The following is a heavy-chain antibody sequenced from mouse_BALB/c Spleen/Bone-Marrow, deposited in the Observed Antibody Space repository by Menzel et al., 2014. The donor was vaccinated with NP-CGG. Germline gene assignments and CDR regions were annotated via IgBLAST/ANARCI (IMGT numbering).Heavy chain of an antibody. CDR1: GYTFTSYY. CDR2: INPSNGGT. V-gene: IGHV1S81*02. J-gene: IGHJ3*01. CDR3: TRRGDYDKRVVFAY. Sequence: QVQLQQPGAELVKPGASVKLSCKASGYTFTSYYMYWVKQRPGQGLEWIGGINPSNGGTNFNEKFKSKATLTVDKSSSTAYMQLSSRTPEDSAVYYCTRRGDYDKRVVFAYWGQGTLVTVSA. D-gene: IGHD2-4*01.